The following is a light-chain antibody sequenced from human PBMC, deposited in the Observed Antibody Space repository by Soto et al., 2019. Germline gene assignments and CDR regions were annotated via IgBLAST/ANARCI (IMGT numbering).Light chain of an antibody. Sequence: QSVLTQPASVSGSPGQSIAISCTGTTSDVGGYNYVSWYQQHPGKVPKLLIHEVSNRPSGVSNRFSGSKSGNTASLTISGLQAEDEADYYCLSKTSTISYGCGTGTKVTVL. CDR1: TSDVGGYNY. CDR3: LSKTSTISYG. CDR2: EVS. V-gene: IGLV2-14*01. J-gene: IGLJ1*01.